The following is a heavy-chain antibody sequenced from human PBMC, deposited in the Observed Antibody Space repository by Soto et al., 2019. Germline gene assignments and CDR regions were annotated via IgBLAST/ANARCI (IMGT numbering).Heavy chain of an antibody. V-gene: IGHV4-31*03. J-gene: IGHJ5*02. Sequence: SETLSLTCSVSRAFINSGGFYYSWIRQPPGKGLEWLGYIFHSGSTLYNPSLRGRLTLSADTSRNQLSLYLTSVTAADTAVYYCVRGGIAGHWFDPWGQGTLVNVSS. D-gene: IGHD2-15*01. CDR1: RAFINSGGFY. CDR2: IFHSGST. CDR3: VRGGIAGHWFDP.